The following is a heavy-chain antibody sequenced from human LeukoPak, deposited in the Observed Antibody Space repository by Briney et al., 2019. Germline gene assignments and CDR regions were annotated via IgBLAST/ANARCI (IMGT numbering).Heavy chain of an antibody. V-gene: IGHV3-48*02. D-gene: IGHD2-15*01. J-gene: IGHJ2*01. CDR3: ARGEYCSGVTCYSYFDP. CDR1: GFTFSNYG. CDR2: ISGGSSSV. Sequence: GGSLRLSCAASGFTFSNYGMHWLRQAPGKGLEWVSYISGGSSSVYYADSVKGRFTISRDNAKNSLYLQMNSLRDEDTAVYYCARGEYCSGVTCYSYFDPWGRGTLVTVSS.